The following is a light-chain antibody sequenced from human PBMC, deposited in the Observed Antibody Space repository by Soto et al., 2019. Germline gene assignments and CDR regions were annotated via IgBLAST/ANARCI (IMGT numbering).Light chain of an antibody. CDR2: AAS. J-gene: IGKJ2*01. CDR3: QQYNNWPYT. CDR1: QSVSSN. V-gene: IGKV3-15*01. Sequence: VALTQSPDTLSVSPGERGTLSWRASQSVSSNSAWHQQKPGQAPRLLIYAASARATGIPARFSGSGSGTDFTLTISSLQSEDFAVYYCQQYNNWPYTFGQGTKVDIK.